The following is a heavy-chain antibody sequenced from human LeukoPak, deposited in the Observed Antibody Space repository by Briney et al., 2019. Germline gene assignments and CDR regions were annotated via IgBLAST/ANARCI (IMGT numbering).Heavy chain of an antibody. V-gene: IGHV1-24*01. CDR2: FDPEDGET. D-gene: IGHD3-10*01. J-gene: IGHJ5*02. Sequence: ATVKVSCKVSGYTLTELSMHWVRQAPGKGPEWMGGFDPEDGETIYAQKFQGRVTMTEDTSTDTAYMGLSSLRSEDTAVYYCATASYGSGSYYNRCWFDPWGQGTLVTVSS. CDR1: GYTLTELS. CDR3: ATASYGSGSYYNRCWFDP.